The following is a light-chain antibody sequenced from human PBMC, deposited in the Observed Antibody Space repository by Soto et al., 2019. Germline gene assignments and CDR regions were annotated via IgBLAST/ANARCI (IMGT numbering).Light chain of an antibody. V-gene: IGLV2-14*03. CDR3: TSWTTSTTMI. CDR1: SSDIGAYNF. Sequence: QSALTQPASVSGSPGQSITLSFTGTSSDIGAYNFVSWYQHHPGKAPKLMLYDVNIRPSGVSNRFSGSKSGNTASLTISGLQAEDEADYYCTSWTTSTTMIFGGGTKLTAL. J-gene: IGLJ2*01. CDR2: DVN.